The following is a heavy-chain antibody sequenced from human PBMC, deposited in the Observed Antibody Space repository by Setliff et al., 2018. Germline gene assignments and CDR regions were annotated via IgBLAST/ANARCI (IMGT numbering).Heavy chain of an antibody. Sequence: GGSLRLSCTASGFTFGDYAMSWVRQAPGKGLEWVGFIRSKAYGGTTEYAASVKGRFTISRDDSKSIAYLQMNSLKTEDTAVYYCTRASAGHYYDSSGSHDGYWGQGTLVTVSS. CDR1: GFTFGDYA. D-gene: IGHD3-22*01. CDR2: IRSKAYGGTT. V-gene: IGHV3-49*04. J-gene: IGHJ4*02. CDR3: TRASAGHYYDSSGSHDGY.